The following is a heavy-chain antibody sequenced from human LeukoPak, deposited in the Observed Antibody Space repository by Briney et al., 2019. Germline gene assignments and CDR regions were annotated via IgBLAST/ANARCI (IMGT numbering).Heavy chain of an antibody. V-gene: IGHV3-73*01. Sequence: PGGSLRLSCAASGFTFSNAWMSWVRQAPGKGLEWVGRIKSKANSYATAYAASVKGRFTISRDDSKNTAYLQMNSLKTEDTAVYYCTRLDSRHYYYYYMDVWGKGTTVTVSS. CDR3: TRLDSRHYYYYYMDV. D-gene: IGHD2-2*03. J-gene: IGHJ6*03. CDR1: GFTFSNAW. CDR2: IKSKANSYAT.